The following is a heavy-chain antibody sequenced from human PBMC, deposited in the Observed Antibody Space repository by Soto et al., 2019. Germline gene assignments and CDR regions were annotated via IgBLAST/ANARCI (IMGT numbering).Heavy chain of an antibody. D-gene: IGHD2-15*01. V-gene: IGHV1-18*01. Sequence: ASVKVSCKASGYTFTSYGISWVRQAPGQGLEWMGWISAYNGNTNYAQKLQGRVTMTTDTSTSTAYMELRSLRSDDTAVYYCARVEDIVVVVAATTFDYWGQGTPVTVSS. J-gene: IGHJ4*02. CDR1: GYTFTSYG. CDR2: ISAYNGNT. CDR3: ARVEDIVVVVAATTFDY.